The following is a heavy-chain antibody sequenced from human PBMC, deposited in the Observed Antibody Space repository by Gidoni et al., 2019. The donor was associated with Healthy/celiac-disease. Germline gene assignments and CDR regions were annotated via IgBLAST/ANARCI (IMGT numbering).Heavy chain of an antibody. V-gene: IGHV1-3*01. CDR2: INAGNGNT. J-gene: IGHJ4*02. D-gene: IGHD5-12*01. CDR3: ARDSGSSWGSLGY. CDR1: GYTFSNYA. Sequence: QVQLVQSGTEVKKPGASVKVSCKASGYTFSNYAMHWVRQAPGQRLEWMGWINAGNGNTKYSQKFQGRVTITRDTSASTAYMELSSLRSEDTAVYYCARDSGSSWGSLGYWGQGTLVTVSS.